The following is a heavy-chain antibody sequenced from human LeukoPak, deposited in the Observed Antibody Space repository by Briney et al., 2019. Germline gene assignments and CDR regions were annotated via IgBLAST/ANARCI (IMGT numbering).Heavy chain of an antibody. Sequence: SGPALVKPTQTLTLTCTFSGFSLSTSGMCVSWIRQPPGKGLEWIGYIHNIGTTYYNPSLKSRVSISAGTSKDQFSLKVISVTAADTAVYYCARGVFGVVNWFDPWGQGTLVTVSS. CDR3: ARGVFGVVNWFDP. J-gene: IGHJ5*02. CDR2: IHNIGTT. CDR1: GFSLSTSGMC. D-gene: IGHD3-3*01. V-gene: IGHV4-30-4*08.